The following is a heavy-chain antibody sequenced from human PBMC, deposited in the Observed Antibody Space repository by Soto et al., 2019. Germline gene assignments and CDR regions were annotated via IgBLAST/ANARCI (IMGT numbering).Heavy chain of an antibody. CDR2: LSGSGGGT. CDR3: AKLYYYGSGRGYFDY. CDR1: GFTFGNYG. J-gene: IGHJ4*02. Sequence: EGQLLESGGGLVQPGGSLRLSRAASGFTFGNYGMSWVSQAPGKGLEWVSVLSGSGGGTYYADSVKGRFTISRDNSKSTLYLQMSSLTGEDTAVYYCAKLYYYGSGRGYFDYWGQGTLVTVSS. D-gene: IGHD3-10*01. V-gene: IGHV3-23*01.